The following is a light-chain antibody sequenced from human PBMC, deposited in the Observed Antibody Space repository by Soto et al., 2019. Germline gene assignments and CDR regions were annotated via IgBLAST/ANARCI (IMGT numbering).Light chain of an antibody. CDR2: GAS. Sequence: EIVMTQSPATLSVSPGERATLSCRASQSVSSNLAWYQQKPGQALRLLIYGASTRATGIPARFSGSGSGTEFTLTISSLQSEDFAVYYCQQYNNWPPCTFGQGTKVEIE. J-gene: IGKJ1*01. V-gene: IGKV3-15*01. CDR1: QSVSSN. CDR3: QQYNNWPPCT.